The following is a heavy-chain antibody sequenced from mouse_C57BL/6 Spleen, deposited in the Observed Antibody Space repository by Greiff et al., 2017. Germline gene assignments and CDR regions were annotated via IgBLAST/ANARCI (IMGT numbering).Heavy chain of an antibody. Sequence: EVQLQQSGAELVRPGSSVKMSCKTSGYTFTSYGINWVKQRPGQGLEWIGYIYIGNGYPEYNEKFKGKATLTSDTSSSTAYMQLSSLTSEDSAIYFCARPYDYDGAWFAYWGQGTLVTVSA. CDR2: IYIGNGYP. V-gene: IGHV1-58*01. CDR3: ARPYDYDGAWFAY. J-gene: IGHJ3*01. D-gene: IGHD2-4*01. CDR1: GYTFTSYG.